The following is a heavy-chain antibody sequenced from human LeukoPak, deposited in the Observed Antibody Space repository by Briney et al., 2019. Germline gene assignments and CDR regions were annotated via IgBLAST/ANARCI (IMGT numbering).Heavy chain of an antibody. CDR3: AGHPQTYTSGWYLWDY. CDR2: IYPVDSDT. Sequence: GESLKISCKGSGYSLTRYWIGWVRQMPGKGLEWMGIIYPVDSDTRYSPSFQGQVTISADKSTNTAYLQWSSLKASDTAMYYCAGHPQTYTSGWYLWDYWGQGTLVTVSS. J-gene: IGHJ4*02. CDR1: GYSLTRYW. D-gene: IGHD6-19*01. V-gene: IGHV5-51*01.